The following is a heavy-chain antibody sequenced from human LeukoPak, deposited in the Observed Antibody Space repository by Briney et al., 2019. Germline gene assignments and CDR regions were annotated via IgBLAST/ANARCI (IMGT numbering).Heavy chain of an antibody. CDR3: ARDSVNPDILTGHTGLDALDM. D-gene: IGHD3-9*01. J-gene: IGHJ3*02. CDR1: GGSISSYY. Sequence: SETLSLTCTVSGGSISSYYWTWIRQPPGKGLEQLGYIYHSGSTNYNPSLKSRVTISIDTSKNQFSLKLSSVTAADSAVYYCARDSVNPDILTGHTGLDALDMWGQGTMVTVSP. CDR2: IYHSGST. V-gene: IGHV4-59*01.